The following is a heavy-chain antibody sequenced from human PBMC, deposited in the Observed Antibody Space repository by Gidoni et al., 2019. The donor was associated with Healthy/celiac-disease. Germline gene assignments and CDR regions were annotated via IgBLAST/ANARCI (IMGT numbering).Heavy chain of an antibody. CDR3: ARDGSTSCYACAFDI. V-gene: IGHV3-30*19. J-gene: IGHJ3*02. D-gene: IGHD2-2*01. Sequence: QVQLVESGGGVVQPGRSLRISCAASGFTFRSYGMPWVRQAPGKGLEWVSVISYDGSNKYYADSVKGRFTISRDNSKNTLYLQMNSLRAEDTAVYYCARDGSTSCYACAFDIWGQGTMVTVSS. CDR2: ISYDGSNK. CDR1: GFTFRSYG.